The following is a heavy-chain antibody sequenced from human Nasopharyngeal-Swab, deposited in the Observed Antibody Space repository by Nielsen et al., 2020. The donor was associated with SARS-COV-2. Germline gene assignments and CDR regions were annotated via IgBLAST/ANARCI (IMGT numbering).Heavy chain of an antibody. CDR3: ARGNFRGNYLSPFDY. D-gene: IGHD1-26*01. J-gene: IGHJ4*02. CDR2: INTGNDYT. V-gene: IGHV1-3*04. Sequence: WVRQAPGQRLEWMGWINTGNDYTKYSHHLQGRVTITRDTSANTAYMELSSLTAEDTAGEGWARGNFRGNYLSPFDYWGQETLVTVSS.